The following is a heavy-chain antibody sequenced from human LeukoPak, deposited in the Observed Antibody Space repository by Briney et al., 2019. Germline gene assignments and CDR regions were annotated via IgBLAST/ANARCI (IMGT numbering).Heavy chain of an antibody. CDR1: GGSFSGYY. J-gene: IGHJ4*02. V-gene: IGHV4-34*01. Sequence: SETLSLTCAVYGGSFSGYYWSWIRQPPGKGLEWIGEINHSGSTNYNPSLKSRVTISVDTSKNQFSLKLSSVTAADTAVYYCARVGYCSSTSCSWGGDYFDYWGQGTLVTVSS. D-gene: IGHD2-2*01. CDR3: ARVGYCSSTSCSWGGDYFDY. CDR2: INHSGST.